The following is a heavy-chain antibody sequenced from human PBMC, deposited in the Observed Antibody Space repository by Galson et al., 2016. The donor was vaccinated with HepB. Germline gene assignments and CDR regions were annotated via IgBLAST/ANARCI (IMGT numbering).Heavy chain of an antibody. CDR1: GYTFSAYA. V-gene: IGHV1-3*01. D-gene: IGHD2-21*02. Sequence: SVKVSCKASGYTFSAYAIHWVRQAPGQSLEWIGWTNGGNGNKKFSHKFQGRVSFTSDTSASTDYMELSSLRSEDTAVFYCARGSGVTCRGGDCTLDYWGQGTLVTVSS. J-gene: IGHJ4*02. CDR3: ARGSGVTCRGGDCTLDY. CDR2: TNGGNGNK.